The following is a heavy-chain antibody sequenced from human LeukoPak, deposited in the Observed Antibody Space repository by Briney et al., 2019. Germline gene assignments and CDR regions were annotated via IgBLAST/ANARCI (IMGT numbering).Heavy chain of an antibody. D-gene: IGHD7-27*01. CDR3: ARVRPGYYYMDV. CDR2: INIDGSGT. V-gene: IGHV3-74*01. CDR1: GFTFSSFW. Sequence: GGSVRLSCAASGFTFSSFWMHWVRQAPGKGLVWVSRINIDGSGTTYADSVKGRFTISRDNAKNTLYLQMNSLRVEDTAVYYCARVRPGYYYMDVWGKGTTVTVSS. J-gene: IGHJ6*03.